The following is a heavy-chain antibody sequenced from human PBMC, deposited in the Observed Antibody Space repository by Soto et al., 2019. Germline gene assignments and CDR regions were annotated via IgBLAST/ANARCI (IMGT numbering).Heavy chain of an antibody. CDR1: GYSFPSYW. CDR2: IDPSDSYT. Sequence: SLKISCTGSGYSFPSYWVSWVGQMPGKGLEWMGRIDPSDSYTNYSPSFQGHVTISADKSISTAYLQWSSLKASDTAMYYCARGSIAGLPALDYWGHGTLVNVSS. D-gene: IGHD6-13*01. V-gene: IGHV5-10-1*01. CDR3: ARGSIAGLPALDY. J-gene: IGHJ4*01.